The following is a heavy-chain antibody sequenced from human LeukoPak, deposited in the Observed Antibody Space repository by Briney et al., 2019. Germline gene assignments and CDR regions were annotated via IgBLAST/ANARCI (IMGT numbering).Heavy chain of an antibody. CDR3: ASSYYDSSGYNSAFDI. D-gene: IGHD3-22*01. J-gene: IGHJ3*02. CDR1: GGSFSGYY. V-gene: IGHV4-34*01. Sequence: SETLSLTCAVYGGSFSGYYWSWIRQPPGKGLEWIGEINHSGSTNYNPSLKSRVTISVDTSKNQFSLKLSSVTAADTAVYYCASSYYDSSGYNSAFDIWGQGTMVTVSS. CDR2: INHSGST.